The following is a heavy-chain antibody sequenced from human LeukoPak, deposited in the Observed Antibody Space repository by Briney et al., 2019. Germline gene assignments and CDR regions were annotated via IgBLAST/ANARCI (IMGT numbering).Heavy chain of an antibody. CDR3: ARATPYYDFWSGYYKGSWFDP. CDR2: IYYSGST. J-gene: IGHJ5*02. V-gene: IGHV4-59*01. Sequence: SETLSLTCTVSGGSISSYYWSWIRQPPGKGLEWIGCIYYSGSTNYNPSLKSRVTISVDTSKNQFSLKLSSVTAADTAVYYCARATPYYDFWSGYYKGSWFDPWGQGTLVTVSS. CDR1: GGSISSYY. D-gene: IGHD3-3*01.